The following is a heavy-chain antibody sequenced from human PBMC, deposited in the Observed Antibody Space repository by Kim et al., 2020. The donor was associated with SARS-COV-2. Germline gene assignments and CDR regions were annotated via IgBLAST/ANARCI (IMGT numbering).Heavy chain of an antibody. V-gene: IGHV3-48*03. CDR1: GFTFSSYD. J-gene: IGHJ6*02. CDR3: ARRAPLYGMDV. CDR2: ISTSGSTI. Sequence: GGSLRLSCAASGFTFSSYDMQWVRQAPGKGLEWVSYISTSGSTIQYADSVKGRFTASRDNAKNSLYLQMNSARAEDTALYYCARRAPLYGMDVWGQGTTVTVSS.